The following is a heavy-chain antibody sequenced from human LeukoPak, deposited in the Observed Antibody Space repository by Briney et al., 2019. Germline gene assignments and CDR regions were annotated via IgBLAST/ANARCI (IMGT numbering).Heavy chain of an antibody. J-gene: IGHJ3*02. CDR3: ARDGGTTSNPSHDTFAI. D-gene: IGHD4-11*01. Sequence: SGTLSLTCTVSGGSISSGANYWSWIRQPPGRGLEWIGYISHSESAYYSPSLESRITISVDRSKNQFSLKLKSVTAADTAIYYCARDGGTTSNPSHDTFAIWGQGTMVAVSS. CDR1: GGSISSGANY. V-gene: IGHV4-30-2*01. CDR2: ISHSESA.